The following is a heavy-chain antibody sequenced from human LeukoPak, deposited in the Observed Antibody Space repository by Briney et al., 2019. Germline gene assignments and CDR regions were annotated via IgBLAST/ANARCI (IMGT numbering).Heavy chain of an antibody. CDR2: IYHSGST. Sequence: SETLSLTCAVSGYSISSDNYWVWIRQPPGQGLEWTGGIYHSGSTYYNPSLKSRVTMSVDTSKNQFSLKLSSVTAADTAVYYCARAPRDSSSSNYMRRFDHWGQGTLVNVSS. CDR1: GYSISSDNY. V-gene: IGHV4-38-2*01. D-gene: IGHD3-22*01. J-gene: IGHJ4*02. CDR3: ARAPRDSSSSNYMRRFDH.